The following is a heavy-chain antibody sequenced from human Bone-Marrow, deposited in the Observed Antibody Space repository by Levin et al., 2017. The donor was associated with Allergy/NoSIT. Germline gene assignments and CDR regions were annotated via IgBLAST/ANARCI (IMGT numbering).Heavy chain of an antibody. CDR1: GYTFTRYY. J-gene: IGHJ6*03. D-gene: IGHD3-10*01. CDR3: ARAAHDLYYFGSGTTRQHYYYYYMDV. CDR2: INPSDGST. V-gene: IGHV1-46*03. Sequence: GASVKVSCKATGYTFTRYYIYWVRLAPGQGLEWMGVINPSDGSTNFAQKFQGRVTITRETSTSTVYMELSSLRSEDTAVYYCARAAHDLYYFGSGTTRQHYYYYYMDVWGEGTTVTVSS.